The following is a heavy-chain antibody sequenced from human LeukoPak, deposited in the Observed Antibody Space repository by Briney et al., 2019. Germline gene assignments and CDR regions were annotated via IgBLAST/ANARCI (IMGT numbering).Heavy chain of an antibody. CDR3: ARSPITMVRGVISPFDY. J-gene: IGHJ4*02. CDR2: INHSGST. V-gene: IGHV4-34*01. D-gene: IGHD3-10*01. Sequence: SETLSLTCAVYGGSFSGYYWSWIRQPPGKGLEWIGEINHSGSTNYNPSLKSRVTISVDTSKNQFSLKLSSVTAADTAVYYCARSPITMVRGVISPFDYWGQGTLDTVSS. CDR1: GGSFSGYY.